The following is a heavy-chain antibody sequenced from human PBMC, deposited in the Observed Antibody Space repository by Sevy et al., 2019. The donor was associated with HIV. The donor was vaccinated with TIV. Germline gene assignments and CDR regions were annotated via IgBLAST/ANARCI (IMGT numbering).Heavy chain of an antibody. D-gene: IGHD1-1*01. V-gene: IGHV3-74*01. J-gene: IGHJ4*02. CDR1: GFTFSSYW. Sequence: GGSLRLSCAASGFTFSSYWMHWVRQAPGKGLVWVSRISGDGSSTTYADSVRGRFTISRDNAKNTLYLQMNSLRAEDTAVYYCARDGRATRDFYYWGQGTLVTVSS. CDR2: ISGDGSST. CDR3: ARDGRATRDFYY.